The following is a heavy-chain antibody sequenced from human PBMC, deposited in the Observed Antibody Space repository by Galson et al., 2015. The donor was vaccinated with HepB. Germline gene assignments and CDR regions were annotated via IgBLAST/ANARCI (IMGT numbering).Heavy chain of an antibody. CDR3: ARNLAAAGTITDYGMDV. CDR1: GGTFSSYA. CDR2: IIPIFGTA. Sequence: VKVSCKASGGTFSSYAISWVRQAPGQGLEWMGGIIPIFGTANYAQKFQGRVTMTRDTSTSTVYMELSSLRSEDTAVYYCARNLAAAGTITDYGMDVWGQGTTVTVSS. V-gene: IGHV1-69*13. J-gene: IGHJ6*02. D-gene: IGHD6-13*01.